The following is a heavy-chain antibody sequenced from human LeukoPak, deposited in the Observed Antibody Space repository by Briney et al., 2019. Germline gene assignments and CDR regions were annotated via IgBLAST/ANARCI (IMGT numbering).Heavy chain of an antibody. Sequence: SVKVSCKASGCTFSSYAISGVRQAPGQGLEWMGGIIPIFGTANYAQKFQGRVTITADESTSTAYMELSSLRSEDTAVYYCARVKKWLVPSDAFDIWGQGTMVTVSS. D-gene: IGHD6-19*01. V-gene: IGHV1-69*13. CDR3: ARVKKWLVPSDAFDI. CDR1: GCTFSSYA. CDR2: IIPIFGTA. J-gene: IGHJ3*02.